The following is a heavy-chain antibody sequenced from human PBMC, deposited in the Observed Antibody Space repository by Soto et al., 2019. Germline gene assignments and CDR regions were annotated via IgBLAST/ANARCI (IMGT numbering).Heavy chain of an antibody. D-gene: IGHD3-9*01. CDR3: ARADDKSRGYFD. CDR1: GDNVSRNSAA. CDR2: TSYRSKWNT. J-gene: IGHJ4*03. V-gene: IGHV6-1*01. Sequence: PSQTLSLTCAIPGDNVSRNSAAWLWIRQSRSRGLEWLGRTSYRSKWNTDYAVSVTSRITSCPDTSANRFSLQLKSVTPEDTGVYYCARADDKSRGYFD.